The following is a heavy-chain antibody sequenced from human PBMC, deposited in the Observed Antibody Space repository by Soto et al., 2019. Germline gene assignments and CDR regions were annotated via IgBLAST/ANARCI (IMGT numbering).Heavy chain of an antibody. CDR3: AREGDDYCSGTRCVRYYGLDV. V-gene: IGHV3-33*05. Sequence: QVQLVESGGGVVQPGTSLRLSCTASGFTFNSYGIHWVRQAPGKGLEWLALIEYNAKNRFYADSVKGRFSISRDNSRNTVYLQVNGLRAEDTAVYYCAREGDDYCSGTRCVRYYGLDVWGQGTMVIVSS. CDR2: IEYNAKNR. J-gene: IGHJ6*02. D-gene: IGHD2-15*01. CDR1: GFTFNSYG.